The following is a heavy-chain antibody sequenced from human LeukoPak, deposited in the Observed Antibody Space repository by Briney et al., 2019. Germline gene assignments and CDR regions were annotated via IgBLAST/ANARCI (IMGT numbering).Heavy chain of an antibody. CDR2: INHSGST. CDR3: ARDHIVVVTAIEYYYYGMDV. J-gene: IGHJ6*02. V-gene: IGHV4-34*01. D-gene: IGHD2-21*02. CDR1: GGSFSGYY. Sequence: SETLSLTCAVYGGSFSGYYWSWIRQPPGKGLEWIGEINHSGSTNYNPSLKSRVTISVDTSRNQFSLKLSSVTAADTAVYYCARDHIVVVTAIEYYYYGMDVWGQGTTVTVSS.